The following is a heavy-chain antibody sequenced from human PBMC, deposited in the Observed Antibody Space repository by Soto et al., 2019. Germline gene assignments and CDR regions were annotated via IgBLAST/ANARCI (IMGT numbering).Heavy chain of an antibody. CDR3: ARRHPKRITMIVVAIKALPYGMDV. J-gene: IGHJ6*02. CDR2: INHSGST. V-gene: IGHV4-34*01. D-gene: IGHD3-22*01. CDR1: GGSFSGYD. Sequence: PXETLSLTCAVYGGSFSGYDWSWIRQPPGKGLDWIGEINHSGSTNYNPSLKSRVTISVDTSKNQFSLKLSSVTAADTAVYYCARRHPKRITMIVVAIKALPYGMDVWGQGTTVTVSS.